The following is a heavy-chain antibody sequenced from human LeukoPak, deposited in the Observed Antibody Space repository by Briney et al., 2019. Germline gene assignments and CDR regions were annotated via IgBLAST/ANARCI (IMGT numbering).Heavy chain of an antibody. V-gene: IGHV3-48*03. CDR1: GYTFSNYE. Sequence: GGSLRLSCATSGYTFSNYEMNWVRQAPGKGLEWVSYITTSGGIKSYADSVKGRFTISRDNAKNSVYLQINSLRAEDTAVYYCARDGVVDSSGWYVDYWGQGTLVTVPS. D-gene: IGHD6-19*01. CDR2: ITTSGGIK. CDR3: ARDGVVDSSGWYVDY. J-gene: IGHJ4*02.